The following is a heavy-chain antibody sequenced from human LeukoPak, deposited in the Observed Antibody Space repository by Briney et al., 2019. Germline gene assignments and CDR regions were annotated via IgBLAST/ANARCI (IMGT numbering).Heavy chain of an antibody. CDR2: ISSSSSYI. J-gene: IGHJ4*02. V-gene: IGHV3-21*01. CDR1: GFTFSSYS. CDR3: ARTGTTLHVFDY. Sequence: GGSLRLSCAASGFTFSSYSMNWVRQAPGKGLEWVSSISSSSSYIYYADSVKGRFTISRDNAKNSLYLQMNSLRAEDTAVYYCARTGTTLHVFDYWGQGTLVTVSS. D-gene: IGHD1-1*01.